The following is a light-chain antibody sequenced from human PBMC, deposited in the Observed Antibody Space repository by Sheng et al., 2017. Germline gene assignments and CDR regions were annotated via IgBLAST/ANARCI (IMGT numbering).Light chain of an antibody. CDR3: SSYTSSSTPVV. J-gene: IGLJ2*01. CDR2: DVS. V-gene: IGLV2-14*01. CDR1: SSDVGGYNY. Sequence: LTQPASVSGSPGQSITISCTGTSSDVGGYNYVSWYQQHPGKAPKLMIYDVSNRPSGVSNRFSGSKSGNTASLTISGLQAEDEADYYCSSYTSSSTPVVFGGGTKLTVL.